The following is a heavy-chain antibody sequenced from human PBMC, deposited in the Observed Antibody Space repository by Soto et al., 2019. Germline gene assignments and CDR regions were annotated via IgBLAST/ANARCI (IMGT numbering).Heavy chain of an antibody. CDR1: GFTFSSYA. D-gene: IGHD2-15*01. V-gene: IGHV3-23*01. CDR2: ISGGGGGT. CDR3: AKGIYGGSWYAFDS. J-gene: IGHJ4*02. Sequence: EVQLLESGGGLVQPGGSLRLSCTGSGFTFSSYAMSWVRLAPGKGLECVSGISGGGGGTFYADSVKGRFSLSRDNSKNTLYVQMNSLRADDTAVYYCAKGIYGGSWYAFDSWGQGTLVTVSS.